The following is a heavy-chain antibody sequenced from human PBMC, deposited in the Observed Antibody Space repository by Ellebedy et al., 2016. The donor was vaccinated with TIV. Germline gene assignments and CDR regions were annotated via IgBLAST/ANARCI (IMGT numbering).Heavy chain of an antibody. J-gene: IGHJ4*02. D-gene: IGHD1-1*01. CDR2: INPDGSYT. V-gene: IGHV3-74*01. CDR3: VHWNGGE. CDR1: GFTFSSYW. Sequence: GESLKISCAASGFTFSSYWMHWVRQAPGKGLEWVSRINPDGSYTSYADSVKGRFTISRDNAKNTVYLQINSLGAEDTAVYYCVHWNGGEWGQGTPVTVSS.